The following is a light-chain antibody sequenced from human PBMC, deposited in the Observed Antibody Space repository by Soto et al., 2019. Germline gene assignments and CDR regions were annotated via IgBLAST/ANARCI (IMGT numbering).Light chain of an antibody. Sequence: EIVLTQSPGTLSLSPGERATLSCRASQSVTSSSLAWYQQKSGQAPRLLIYGTSSRAAGIPDRFSGSGSGTEFTLTISRLEPEDSAVYYCQQYVSIPLTFGGGTKVEIK. CDR3: QQYVSIPLT. J-gene: IGKJ4*01. CDR2: GTS. CDR1: QSVTSSS. V-gene: IGKV3-20*01.